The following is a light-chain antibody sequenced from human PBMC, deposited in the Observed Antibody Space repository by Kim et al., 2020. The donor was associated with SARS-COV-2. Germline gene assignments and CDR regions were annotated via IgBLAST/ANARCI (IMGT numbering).Light chain of an antibody. V-gene: IGLV1-47*01. CDR3: AAWDDSLSGRV. J-gene: IGLJ1*01. CDR1: GSNVGSNY. CDR2: KNN. Sequence: GERVNISCSGSGSNVGSNYVYWYQQRPGTAPRLLIYKNNQRPSGVPDRFSGSKSGTSATLAISGPQSEFEGDYYCAAWDDSLSGRVFGTGTKVTVL.